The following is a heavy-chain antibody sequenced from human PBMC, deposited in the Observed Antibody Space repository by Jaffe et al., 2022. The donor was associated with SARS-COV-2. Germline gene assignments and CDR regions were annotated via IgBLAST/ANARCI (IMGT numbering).Heavy chain of an antibody. Sequence: VQLQESGPGLVKPSQTLSLTCIVSGGSINSVSSYWNWIRQPAGKGLEWIGRIFRSGSTTYNPSLKSRVTMSIDTSKNQISLKLTSVTAADTALYYCARERATVVRGDFYGIDVWGQGTAVSVSS. CDR3: ARERATVVRGDFYGIDV. D-gene: IGHD3-10*01. CDR1: GGSINSVSSY. CDR2: IFRSGST. J-gene: IGHJ6*02. V-gene: IGHV4-61*02.